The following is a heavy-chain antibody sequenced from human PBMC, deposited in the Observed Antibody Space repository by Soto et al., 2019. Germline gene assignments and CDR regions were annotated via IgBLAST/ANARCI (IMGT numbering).Heavy chain of an antibody. Sequence: RSVRLSGAASVVPFSTYAMNWVRQAPGKGLEWISAISGSGSFTHYAGSVRGRFTISRDNSQNQLYLQMNNLRGDDTAMYYCAKIPTGSGSSKFGYWAQVIQVTVSS. CDR2: ISGSGSFT. J-gene: IGHJ4*02. CDR3: AKIPTGSGSSKFGY. CDR1: VVPFSTYA. D-gene: IGHD3-10*01. V-gene: IGHV3-23*01.